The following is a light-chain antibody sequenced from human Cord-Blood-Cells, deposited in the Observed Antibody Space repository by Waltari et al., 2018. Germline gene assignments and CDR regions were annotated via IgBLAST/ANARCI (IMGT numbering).Light chain of an antibody. CDR2: GAS. V-gene: IGKV3-20*01. Sequence: EIVLTQSPGTLSLSPGERATLSCRASQSVSSSYLAWYQQQPGQALRLLIYGASSRATGIPGRLSGSGSGTDFTLTISRLEPEDFAVYYCQQYGSSPTFGQGTKVEIK. CDR3: QQYGSSPT. J-gene: IGKJ1*01. CDR1: QSVSSSY.